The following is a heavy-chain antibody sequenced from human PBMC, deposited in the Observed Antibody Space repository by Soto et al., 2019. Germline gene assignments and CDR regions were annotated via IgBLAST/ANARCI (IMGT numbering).Heavy chain of an antibody. Sequence: VSLLLSCVGSGFTFSTYSINWVRQAPGKGLEWVSSISSRSDIYYADSVKGRFTISRDNAKNSVSLQMNSLRAEDTAVYYCAREYTAWPLAYGLDVWGQGTTVTVSS. V-gene: IGHV3-21*01. CDR1: GFTFSTYS. J-gene: IGHJ6*02. CDR2: ISSRSDI. D-gene: IGHD2-2*02. CDR3: AREYTAWPLAYGLDV.